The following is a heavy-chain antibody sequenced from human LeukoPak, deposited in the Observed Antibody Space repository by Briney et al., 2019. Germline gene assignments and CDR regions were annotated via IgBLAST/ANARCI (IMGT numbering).Heavy chain of an antibody. Sequence: GGSLRLSCAASGFTFDDYAMHWVRHAPGKGLEWVSGISWNSGSIGYADSVKGRFTISRDNAKNSLYLQMNSLRAEDMALYYCAKGGGQWLTPYYFDYWGQGTLVTVSS. CDR1: GFTFDDYA. J-gene: IGHJ4*02. D-gene: IGHD6-19*01. CDR3: AKGGGQWLTPYYFDY. CDR2: ISWNSGSI. V-gene: IGHV3-9*03.